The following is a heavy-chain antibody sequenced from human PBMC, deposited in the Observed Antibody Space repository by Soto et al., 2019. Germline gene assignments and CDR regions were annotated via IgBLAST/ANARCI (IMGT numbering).Heavy chain of an antibody. J-gene: IGHJ4*02. V-gene: IGHV3-74*01. Sequence: PGGSLRLSCAASGFTFSKWWMHWVRQAPGKGLEWLSRINSDGSDTTYADSVKGRFTTSRDNAKNTLYLQMSSLRAEDTAVYYCVRGVTISCLFDYWGQGTPVTVSS. CDR3: VRGVTISCLFDY. CDR2: INSDGSDT. D-gene: IGHD2-2*01. CDR1: GFTFSKWW.